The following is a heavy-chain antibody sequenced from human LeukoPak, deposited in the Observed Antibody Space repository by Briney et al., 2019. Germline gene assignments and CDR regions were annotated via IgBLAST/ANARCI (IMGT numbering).Heavy chain of an antibody. J-gene: IGHJ3*02. D-gene: IGHD6-19*01. CDR2: IYTSGST. CDR1: GGSISSYY. CDR3: ARVRSSGWRLDAFDI. V-gene: IGHV4-4*07. Sequence: SETLSLTWTVAGGSISSYYWSWIRQPAGNGLEWIGRIYTSGSTNYNPSLKSRVTMSVDTSKNQFSLKLSSVTAADTAVYYCARVRSSGWRLDAFDIWGQGTMVTVSS.